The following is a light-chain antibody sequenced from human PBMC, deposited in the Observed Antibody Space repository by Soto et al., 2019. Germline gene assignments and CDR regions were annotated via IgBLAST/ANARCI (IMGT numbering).Light chain of an antibody. CDR3: SSYTSSSTLRV. V-gene: IGLV2-14*01. Sequence: QSVLTQPASVSGSPGQSITISCTGTSSDVGGYNYVSWYQQHPGKAPKLMIYDVSNRPSGVSNRFSGSKSGNTASLTTSGLQAEDEADYYCSSYTSSSTLRVFGGGTKVTVL. J-gene: IGLJ2*01. CDR1: SSDVGGYNY. CDR2: DVS.